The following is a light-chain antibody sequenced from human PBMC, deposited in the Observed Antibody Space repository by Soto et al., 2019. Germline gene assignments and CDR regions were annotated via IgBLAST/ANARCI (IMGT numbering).Light chain of an antibody. Sequence: DIQMTQSPSTLSASVGDRVTITCRASQSISSWLAWYQQKPGKAPKLLIYKASSLESGVPLRFSGSGSGTEFTLTISSLQPDDFATYYGQQYNSYSRTFGQGTKVEIK. CDR3: QQYNSYSRT. CDR2: KAS. V-gene: IGKV1-5*03. CDR1: QSISSW. J-gene: IGKJ1*01.